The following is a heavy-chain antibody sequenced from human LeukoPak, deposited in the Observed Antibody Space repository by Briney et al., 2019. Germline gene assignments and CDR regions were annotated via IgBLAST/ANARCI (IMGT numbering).Heavy chain of an antibody. D-gene: IGHD6-13*01. V-gene: IGHV4-4*07. CDR3: AGDPDSSSWYYFDY. J-gene: IGHJ4*02. CDR1: GGSISSYY. CDR2: IYTSGST. Sequence: PSETLSLTCTVSGGSISSYYWSWIRQPAGKGLEWIGRIYTSGSTNYNPSLKSRVTMSVDTSKNQFSLKLSSVTAADTAVYYCAGDPDSSSWYYFDYGGQGTLVTVSS.